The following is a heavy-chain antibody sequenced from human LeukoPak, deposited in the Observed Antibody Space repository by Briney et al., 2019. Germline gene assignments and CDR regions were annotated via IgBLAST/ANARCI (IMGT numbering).Heavy chain of an antibody. D-gene: IGHD3-10*01. CDR3: ARDSPLCYYYGSGSYYNVCYYYYGMDV. V-gene: IGHV4-30-4*01. J-gene: IGHJ6*02. Sequence: SQTLSLTCTVSGGSISSGDYYWSWIRQPPGKGLEWIGYIYCSGSTYYNPSLKSRVTISVDTSKNQFSLKLSSVTAADTAVYYCARDSPLCYYYGSGSYYNVCYYYYGMDVWGQGTTVTVSS. CDR1: GGSISSGDYY. CDR2: IYCSGST.